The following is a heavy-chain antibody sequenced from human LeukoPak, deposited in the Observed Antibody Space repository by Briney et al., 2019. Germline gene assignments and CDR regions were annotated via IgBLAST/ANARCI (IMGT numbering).Heavy chain of an antibody. J-gene: IGHJ4*02. V-gene: IGHV4-34*01. CDR2: IYYSGST. D-gene: IGHD4-11*01. Sequence: SSETLSLTCAVYSGSFSGYYWSWIREPPGKGLEWIGYIYYSGSTNYNPSLKSRVTISVDTSKNPFSLKLSSVTAADTAVYYCARARETVAIDYWGQGTLVTVSS. CDR1: SGSFSGYY. CDR3: ARARETVAIDY.